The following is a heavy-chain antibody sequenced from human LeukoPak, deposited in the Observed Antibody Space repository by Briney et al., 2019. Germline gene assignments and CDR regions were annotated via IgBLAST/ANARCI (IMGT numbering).Heavy chain of an antibody. Sequence: TGGSLRLSCAASGFTFSSYAMHWVSQAPGKGLEYGSAISSNGGSTYYANSVKGRFTISRDNSKNTLFLQMGSLRAEDMAVYYCARGGSIAARPIDYWGQGTLVTVSS. J-gene: IGHJ4*02. CDR2: ISSNGGST. CDR3: ARGGSIAARPIDY. V-gene: IGHV3-64*01. CDR1: GFTFSSYA. D-gene: IGHD6-6*01.